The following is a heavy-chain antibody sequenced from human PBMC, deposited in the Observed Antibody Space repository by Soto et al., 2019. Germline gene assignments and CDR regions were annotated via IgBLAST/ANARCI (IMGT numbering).Heavy chain of an antibody. CDR3: ARGYCGSYDVGSH. D-gene: IGHD1-26*01. V-gene: IGHV3-53*01. CDR2: IYSGGST. Sequence: HPGGSLRLSCEASGFTVSSKYMSWVRQAPGKGLEWVSVIYSGGSTYYADSVKGRFTISRNNSKNTLYLQMNSLRAEDTAVYYCARGYCGSYDVGSHWGQGTLVTVSS. J-gene: IGHJ4*02. CDR1: GFTVSSKY.